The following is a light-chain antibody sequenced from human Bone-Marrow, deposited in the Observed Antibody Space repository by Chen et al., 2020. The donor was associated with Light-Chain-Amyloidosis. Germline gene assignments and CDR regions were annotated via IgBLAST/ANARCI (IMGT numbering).Light chain of an antibody. V-gene: IGLV3-25*03. J-gene: IGLJ2*01. CDR2: RDT. CDR3: QSADSSGTYEVI. Sequence: SYELSQPPSVSVSLGQTARLPCSGDDLPTKYAYWYQQKPGQAPVLVIHRDTERPSGISERFSGSSSGTTATLTISGVQAEDEADYHCQSADSSGTYEVIFGGGTKLTVL. CDR1: DLPTKY.